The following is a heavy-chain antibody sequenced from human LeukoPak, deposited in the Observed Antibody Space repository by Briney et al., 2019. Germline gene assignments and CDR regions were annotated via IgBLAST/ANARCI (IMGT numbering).Heavy chain of an antibody. CDR2: INPSGGST. CDR3: ARFSVGGRYDFDY. V-gene: IGHV1-46*01. CDR1: GYTFTSYY. Sequence: ASVKVSCKASGYTFTSYYMHWVRQAPGQGLEWMGIINPSGGSTSYAQKFQGRVTMTRDMSTSTVYMELSSLRSDDTAVYYCARFSVGGRYDFDYWGQGTLVTVSS. D-gene: IGHD3-9*01. J-gene: IGHJ4*02.